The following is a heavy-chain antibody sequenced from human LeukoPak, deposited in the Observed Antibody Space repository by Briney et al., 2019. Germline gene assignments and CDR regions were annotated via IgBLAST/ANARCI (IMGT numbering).Heavy chain of an antibody. V-gene: IGHV4-59*01. J-gene: IGHJ4*02. CDR2: IYYSGST. D-gene: IGHD2-2*01. CDR1: GGSISSYY. CDR3: ARGPVPAAMIPSY. Sequence: SETLSLTCTVSGGSISSYYWSWIRQPPGKGLEWIGYIYYSGSTNYNPSLKSRVTISVDTSKNQFSLKLSSVTAADTAVYYCARGPVPAAMIPSYWGQGTLVTVSS.